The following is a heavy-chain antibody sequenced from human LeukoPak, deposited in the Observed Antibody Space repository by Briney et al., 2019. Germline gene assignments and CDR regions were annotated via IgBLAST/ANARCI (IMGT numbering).Heavy chain of an antibody. V-gene: IGHV3-30-3*01. CDR3: ARTQTIFGNFDY. CDR1: GFTFSSYA. CDR2: ISYDGSNK. J-gene: IGHJ4*02. D-gene: IGHD3-3*01. Sequence: GGSLRLSCAASGFTFSSYAMHWVRQAPGKGLEWVAVISYDGSNKYYADSVKGRFTISRDNSKNTLYLQMNSLRAEDTAVYYCARTQTIFGNFDYWGQGTLVTVSS.